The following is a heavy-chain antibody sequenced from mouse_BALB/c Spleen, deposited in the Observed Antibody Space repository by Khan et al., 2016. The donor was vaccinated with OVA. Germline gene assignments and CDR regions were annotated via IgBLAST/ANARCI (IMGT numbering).Heavy chain of an antibody. CDR3: ARGNYYGYYFDY. CDR1: GYSITSGYA. CDR2: ISYSGVT. V-gene: IGHV3-2*02. Sequence: VQLKQSGPGLVKPSQSLSLTCTVTGYSITSGYAWNWIRQFPGNKLEWMGYISYSGVTSYTPSLKSRISITRDTSKNQFFLQVTSVTTEDTATYDCARGNYYGYYFDYWGQGTTLTVSS. J-gene: IGHJ2*01. D-gene: IGHD1-1*01.